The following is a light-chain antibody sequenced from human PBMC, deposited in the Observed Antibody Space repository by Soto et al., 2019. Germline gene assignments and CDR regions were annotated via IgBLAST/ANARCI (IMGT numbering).Light chain of an antibody. CDR3: RSYTSDSAYV. CDR2: AVS. CDR1: SSDVGLYDY. Sequence: QSVLTQAASVSGSPGQSITISGTGTSSDVGLYDYVSWYQQHPGKAPQLMIYAVSNRPSGVSNRFSASKSGNTASLFISGLQAEDEADYYCRSYTSDSAYVFGSGTKVTVL. J-gene: IGLJ1*01. V-gene: IGLV2-14*01.